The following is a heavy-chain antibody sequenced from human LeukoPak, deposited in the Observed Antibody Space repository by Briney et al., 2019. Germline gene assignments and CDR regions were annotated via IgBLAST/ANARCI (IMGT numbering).Heavy chain of an antibody. V-gene: IGHV1-18*01. CDR1: GYTFTSYG. D-gene: IGHD3-22*01. CDR3: ARDPGPIYYDRSGYYSPFEY. CDR2: ISAYNGNT. Sequence: GASVKVSCKASGYTFTSYGISWVRQAPGQGLEWMGWISAYNGNTNYAQKLQGRVTMTTDTSTSTAYMELRSLRSDDTAVYYCARDPGPIYYDRSGYYSPFEYWGQGTLVTVSS. J-gene: IGHJ4*02.